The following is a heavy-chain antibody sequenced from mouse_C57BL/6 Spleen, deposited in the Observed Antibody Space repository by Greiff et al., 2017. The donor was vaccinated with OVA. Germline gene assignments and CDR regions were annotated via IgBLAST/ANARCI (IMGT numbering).Heavy chain of an antibody. V-gene: IGHV1-76*01. CDR2: IYPGSGNT. Sequence: QVQLQQSGAELVRPGASVKLSCKASGYTFTDYYINWVKQRPGQGLEWIARIYPGSGNTYYNEKFKGKATLTAEKSSSTAYMQLSSLTSEDSAVYFCARWLLKRNYFDYWGQGTTLTVSS. D-gene: IGHD2-3*01. CDR1: GYTFTDYY. CDR3: ARWLLKRNYFDY. J-gene: IGHJ2*01.